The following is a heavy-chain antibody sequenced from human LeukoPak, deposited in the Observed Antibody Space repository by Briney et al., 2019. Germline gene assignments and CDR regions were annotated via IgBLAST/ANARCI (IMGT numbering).Heavy chain of an antibody. Sequence: ASVKVSCKASGGTFSSYAISWVRQAPGQGLEWMGGIIPIFGTANYARKFQGRVTITADESTSTAYMELSSLRSEDTAVYYCARSQQRGYGYGRLDYWGQGTLVTVSS. CDR2: IIPIFGTA. CDR1: GGTFSSYA. D-gene: IGHD5-18*01. J-gene: IGHJ4*02. V-gene: IGHV1-69*01. CDR3: ARSQQRGYGYGRLDY.